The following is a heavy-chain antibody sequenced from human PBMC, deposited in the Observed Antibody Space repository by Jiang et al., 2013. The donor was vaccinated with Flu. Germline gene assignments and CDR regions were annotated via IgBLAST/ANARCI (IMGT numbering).Heavy chain of an antibody. J-gene: IGHJ4*02. D-gene: IGHD6-6*01. CDR1: GYTFTSYD. CDR3: ARVVGAGSSPPPDGY. Sequence: SGAEVKKPGASVKVSCKASGYTFTSYDINWVRQAPGQGLEWMGWISAYNGNTNYAQKLQGRVTMTTDTSTSTAYMELRSLRSDDTAVYYCARVVGAGSSPPPDGYWGQGTLVTVSS. V-gene: IGHV1-18*01. CDR2: ISAYNGNT.